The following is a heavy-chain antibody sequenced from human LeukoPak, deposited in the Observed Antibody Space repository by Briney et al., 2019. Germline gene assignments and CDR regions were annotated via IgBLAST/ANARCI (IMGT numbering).Heavy chain of an antibody. D-gene: IGHD3-9*01. CDR2: ISYDGSNK. CDR1: GFTFSSYA. CDR3: ARCKLRYFDWLSDY. V-gene: IGHV3-30*04. Sequence: GRSLRLSCAASGFTFSSYAMHWVRQAPGKGLEWVAVISYDGSNKYYADSVKGRFTISRDNSKNTLYLQMNSLRAEDTAVYYCARCKLRYFDWLSDYWGQGTLVTVSS. J-gene: IGHJ4*02.